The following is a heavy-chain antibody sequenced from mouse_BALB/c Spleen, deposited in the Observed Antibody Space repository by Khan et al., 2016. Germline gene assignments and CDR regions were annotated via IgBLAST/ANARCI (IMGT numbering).Heavy chain of an antibody. CDR1: GFSLTNYG. D-gene: IGHD2-14*01. Sequence: QVQLKQSGPGLVQPSQSLSITCTVSGFSLTNYGVHWVRQSPGKGLEWLGVIWSGGSTDYNAAFISRLTISKDNSKSQVFFKMNSLQAHDTAISYYAREEVRRGAWFAYWGQGTLVTVSA. CDR2: IWSGGST. CDR3: AREEVRRGAWFAY. J-gene: IGHJ3*01. V-gene: IGHV2-2*01.